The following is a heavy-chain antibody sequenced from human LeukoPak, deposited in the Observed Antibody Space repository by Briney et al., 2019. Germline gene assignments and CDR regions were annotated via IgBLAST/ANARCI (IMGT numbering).Heavy chain of an antibody. Sequence: PGRSLRPSCAASGFTLSIYSINWVRQAPRNWLEWVSYISSSSSYIYYADSVKGRFTISRDNAKNSLYLQMNSLRAEDTAVYYCARGEWELLGFDYWGQGTLVTVSS. J-gene: IGHJ4*02. CDR2: ISSSSSYI. CDR3: ARGEWELLGFDY. D-gene: IGHD1-26*01. CDR1: GFTLSIYS. V-gene: IGHV3-21*01.